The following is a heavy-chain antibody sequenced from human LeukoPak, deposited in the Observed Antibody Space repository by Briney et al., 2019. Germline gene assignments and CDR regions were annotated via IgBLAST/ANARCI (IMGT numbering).Heavy chain of an antibody. CDR2: IKQAGREE. D-gene: IGHD3-3*01. CDR1: GLTSSGYW. V-gene: IGHV3-7*04. J-gene: IGHJ3*02. CDR3: ARVGLGITICGVVKKASDI. Sequence: GCLRLSCAASGLTSSGYWMSWVRQAPGKWLGWVANIKQAGREEYYVDSVKCRFTFSRGKAKNTLNLQMSSLRAQATAGHYFARVGLGITICGVVKKASDIWAQGTMHTVSS.